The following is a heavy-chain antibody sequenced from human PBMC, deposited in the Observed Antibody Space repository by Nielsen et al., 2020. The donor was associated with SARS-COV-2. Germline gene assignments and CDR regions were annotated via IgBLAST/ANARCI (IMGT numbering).Heavy chain of an antibody. J-gene: IGHJ4*02. Sequence: GESLKISCAASGFRFTDYGMHWVRQAPGKGLEWVAFVPYGGNKRYYAVAVRGRFTISRDNTKNTLSLEMKYLTEEGTGVYYCAKDVRTGSAHFHRWGQGTLVSVSS. CDR3: AKDVRTGSAHFHR. CDR2: VPYGGNKR. CDR1: GFRFTDYG. V-gene: IGHV3-30*02. D-gene: IGHD6-25*01.